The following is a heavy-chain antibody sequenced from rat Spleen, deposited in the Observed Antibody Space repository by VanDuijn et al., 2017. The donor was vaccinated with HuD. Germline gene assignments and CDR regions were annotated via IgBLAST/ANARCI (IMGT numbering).Heavy chain of an antibody. CDR3: TRDDGTYYYGGWCPY. J-gene: IGHJ3*01. CDR1: GFSLTSYP. V-gene: IGHV2-34*01. CDR2: MWYDGDT. Sequence: QVQLKESGPGLVQPSQTLSLTCTVSGFSLTSYPVSLVPQSPRKGPQWMGRMWYDGDTAYNSAHTSRQTITRNTSKNQILLKMNSLQSVDTGTYYCTRDDGTYYYGGWCPYWSQGTLVTVSS. D-gene: IGHD1-12*02.